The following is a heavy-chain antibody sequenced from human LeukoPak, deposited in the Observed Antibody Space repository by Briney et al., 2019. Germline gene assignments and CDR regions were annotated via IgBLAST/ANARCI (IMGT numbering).Heavy chain of an antibody. V-gene: IGHV1-2*02. CDR2: INPNSGGT. J-gene: IGHJ4*02. D-gene: IGHD5-12*01. Sequence: VASVKVSCKASGYSFTGYYMHWVRQAPGQGLEWMGCINPNSGGTDYAQKFQGRVTMTRDTSVSTAYMELSRLTSDDTAVYYCAGLSGYDPYYFDYWGQGTLVAVSS. CDR1: GYSFTGYY. CDR3: AGLSGYDPYYFDY.